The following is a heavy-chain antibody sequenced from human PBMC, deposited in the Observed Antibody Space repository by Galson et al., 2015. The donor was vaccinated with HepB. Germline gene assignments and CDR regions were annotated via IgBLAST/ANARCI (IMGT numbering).Heavy chain of an antibody. D-gene: IGHD3-10*01. CDR1: GFTFSSYG. V-gene: IGHV3-33*08. J-gene: IGHJ3*02. CDR3: ARDRLLWFGELWSAFDI. Sequence: SLRLSCAASGFTFSSYGMHWVRQAPGKGLEWVAVIWYDGSNKYYADSVKGRFTISRDNSKNTLYLQMNSLRAEDTAVYYCARDRLLWFGELWSAFDIWGQGTMVTVPS. CDR2: IWYDGSNK.